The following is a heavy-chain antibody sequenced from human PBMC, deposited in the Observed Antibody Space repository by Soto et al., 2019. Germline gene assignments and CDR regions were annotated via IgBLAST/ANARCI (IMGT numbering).Heavy chain of an antibody. Sequence: GGSLRLSCAASAFTFSSYGMQWVRQAPGKGLEWVAVISYDGSNEYYADSVKGRFTISRDNSKNSLYLQMNSLRAEDTAVYYCAKDTGYSGSPDYYYGMDVWGQGTTVTVSS. D-gene: IGHD5-12*01. V-gene: IGHV3-30*18. CDR3: AKDTGYSGSPDYYYGMDV. CDR1: AFTFSSYG. J-gene: IGHJ6*02. CDR2: ISYDGSNE.